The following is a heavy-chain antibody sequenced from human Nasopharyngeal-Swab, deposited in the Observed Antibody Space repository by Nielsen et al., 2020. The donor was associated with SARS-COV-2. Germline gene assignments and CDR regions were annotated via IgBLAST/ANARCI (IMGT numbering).Heavy chain of an antibody. V-gene: IGHV3-33*01. CDR2: IWYDGSNK. Sequence: WIRQRPGKGLEWVAVIWYDGSNKYYADSVKGRFTISRDNSKNTLYLQMNSLRAEDTAVYYCARDDSSSSESVYGDSHFDYWGQGTLVTVSS. CDR3: ARDDSSSSESVYGDSHFDY. D-gene: IGHD6-6*01. J-gene: IGHJ4*02.